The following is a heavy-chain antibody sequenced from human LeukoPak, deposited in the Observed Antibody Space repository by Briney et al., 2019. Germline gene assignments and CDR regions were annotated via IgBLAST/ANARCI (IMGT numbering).Heavy chain of an antibody. CDR3: ARGKPPRAYYFDY. CDR1: GGSISSNTYY. V-gene: IGHV4-39*07. J-gene: IGHJ4*02. Sequence: SETLSLTCTVSGGSISSNTYYWGWIRQPPGKGLEWIGSIHYSGTTYYNSSLKSRVTISVDTSKNQFSLKLSSVTAADTAVYYCARGKPPRAYYFDYWGQGTLVTVSS. CDR2: IHYSGTT.